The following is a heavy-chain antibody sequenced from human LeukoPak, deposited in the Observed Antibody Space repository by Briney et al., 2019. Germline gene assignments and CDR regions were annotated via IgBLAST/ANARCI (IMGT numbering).Heavy chain of an antibody. J-gene: IGHJ4*02. CDR3: AKGGSSYSEMDY. D-gene: IGHD4-11*01. CDR2: ISGSGGST. Sequence: PCKASGYTFTSYGISWVRQAPGKGLEWVSAISGSGGSTYYADSVKGRFTISRDNSKNTLYLQMNSLRAEDTAVYYCAKGGSSYSEMDYWGQGTLVTVSS. CDR1: GYTFTSYG. V-gene: IGHV3-23*01.